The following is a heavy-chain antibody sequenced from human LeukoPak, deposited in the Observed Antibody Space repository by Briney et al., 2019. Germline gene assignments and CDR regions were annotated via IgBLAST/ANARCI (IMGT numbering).Heavy chain of an antibody. CDR3: ASLRTYYDFWSGYYSPLPDY. J-gene: IGHJ4*02. D-gene: IGHD3-3*01. Sequence: PSETPSLTCAVYGGSFSGYYWSWIRQPPGKGLEWIGEINHSGSTNYNPSLKSRVTISVDTSKNQFSLKLSSVTAADTAVYYCASLRTYYDFWSGYYSPLPDYWGQGTLVTVSS. V-gene: IGHV4-34*01. CDR1: GGSFSGYY. CDR2: INHSGST.